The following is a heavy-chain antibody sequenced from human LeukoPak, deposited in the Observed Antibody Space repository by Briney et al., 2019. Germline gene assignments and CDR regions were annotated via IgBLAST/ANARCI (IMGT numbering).Heavy chain of an antibody. CDR2: IYYSRST. CDR1: GGSISSYY. Sequence: SETLSLTCTVSGGSISSYYWSWIRQPPGMGLEWIGYIYYSRSTNYNPSLKSRVTISVDTSKNQFSLKLSSVTAADTAVYYCARTYYDILTGYPREPYYFDYWGQGTLVTVSS. CDR3: ARTYYDILTGYPREPYYFDY. D-gene: IGHD3-9*01. J-gene: IGHJ4*02. V-gene: IGHV4-59*12.